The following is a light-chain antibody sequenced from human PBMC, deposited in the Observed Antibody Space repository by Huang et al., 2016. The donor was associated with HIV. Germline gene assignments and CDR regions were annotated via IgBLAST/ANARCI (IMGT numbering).Light chain of an antibody. CDR3: QQYNNWPST. V-gene: IGKV3-15*01. J-gene: IGKJ4*01. CDR1: QSISTT. Sequence: IVMTQSPATLSVSPGDSATLSSSVGQSISTTLAWYQQNPGQAPRLLINSASTRATGIPARFSGSGSGTVFTRSISSLQSEDSAVYYCQQYNNWPSTFGGGTKVEIK. CDR2: SAS.